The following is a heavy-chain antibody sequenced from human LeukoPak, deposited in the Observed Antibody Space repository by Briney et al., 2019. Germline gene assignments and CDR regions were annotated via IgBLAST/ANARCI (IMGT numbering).Heavy chain of an antibody. CDR2: ISGSSDNT. V-gene: IGHV3-23*01. Sequence: PGGSLRLSCEASGFTFSNYAMSWVRQAPGKGLEWVSSISGSSDNTNYADSVKGRFTISRDNSKNILYLQMNSLTAEDMAVYWCAKDPINWGSIYFDCWGQGTLVTVSS. CDR1: GFTFSNYA. D-gene: IGHD7-27*01. CDR3: AKDPINWGSIYFDC. J-gene: IGHJ4*02.